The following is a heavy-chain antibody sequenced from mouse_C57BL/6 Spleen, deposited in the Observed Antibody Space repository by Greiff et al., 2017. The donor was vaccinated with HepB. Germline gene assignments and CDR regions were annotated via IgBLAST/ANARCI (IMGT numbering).Heavy chain of an antibody. D-gene: IGHD1-1*02. V-gene: IGHV7-3*01. CDR1: GFTFTDYY. CDR2: IRNKANGYTT. Sequence: EVKLMESGGGLVQPGGSLSLSCAASGFTFTDYYMSWVRQPPGKALEWLGFIRNKANGYTTEYSASVKGRFTISRGNSQSILYLQMNALRAEDSATYYCARYYGGYFDVWGTGTTVTVSS. CDR3: ARYYGGYFDV. J-gene: IGHJ1*03.